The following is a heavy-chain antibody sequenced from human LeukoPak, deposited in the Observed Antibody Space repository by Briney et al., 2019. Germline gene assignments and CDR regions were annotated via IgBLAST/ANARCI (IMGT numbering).Heavy chain of an antibody. Sequence: GQSLRLSCTASGFTFNTYSMNSVRQAPGKGLEWVSHISPRSDVVSYTDSVKGRFTISRDNAKNSLYLHMSNLRAEDMAVYYCVRDNDWAFDYWGQGTLVPVSS. CDR2: ISPRSDVV. J-gene: IGHJ4*02. V-gene: IGHV3-48*01. CDR1: GFTFNTYS. CDR3: VRDNDWAFDY. D-gene: IGHD3-9*01.